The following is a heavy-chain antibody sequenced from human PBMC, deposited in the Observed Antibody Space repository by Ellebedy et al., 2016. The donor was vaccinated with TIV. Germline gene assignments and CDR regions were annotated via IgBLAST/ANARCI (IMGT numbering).Heavy chain of an antibody. J-gene: IGHJ4*02. CDR2: ISPSSNTI. Sequence: GESLKTSCAASGFTFSTFSMNWVRQAPGKGLEWVSYISPSSNTIYYADSGKGRFAISRNNAQNSLFLQKNSVRGEDTALYYCARAGGGINGADSWGQGTLVTVS. CDR3: ARAGGGINGADS. D-gene: IGHD1-14*01. CDR1: GFTFSTFS. V-gene: IGHV3-48*04.